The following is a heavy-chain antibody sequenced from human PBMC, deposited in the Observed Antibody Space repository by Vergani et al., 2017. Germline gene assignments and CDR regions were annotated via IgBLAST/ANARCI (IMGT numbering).Heavy chain of an antibody. CDR2: IKSKTDGGTT. CDR3: TTXGPKRRDGYNFVDAFDI. Sequence: EVQLVESGGGLVKPGGSLRLSCAASGFTFSNAWMSWVRQAPGKGLEWVGRIKSKTDGGTTDYAAPVKGRFTISRDDSKNTLYLQMNSLKTEDTAVYYCTTXGPKRRDGYNFVDAFDIWGQGTMVTVSS. D-gene: IGHD5-24*01. CDR1: GFTFSNAW. J-gene: IGHJ3*02. V-gene: IGHV3-15*01.